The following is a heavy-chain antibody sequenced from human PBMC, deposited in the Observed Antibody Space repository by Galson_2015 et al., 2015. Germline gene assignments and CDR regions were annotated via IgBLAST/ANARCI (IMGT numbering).Heavy chain of an antibody. CDR3: TSSLWFGEEHVDY. Sequence: SLRLSCAASGFTFSSSAMHWVRQASGKGLEWVGRIRGKANSYATAYAASVKDRFTISRDDSKHTAYLQMNSLKTEDTAVYYCTSSLWFGEEHVDYWGQGTLVTVSS. CDR2: IRGKANSYAT. V-gene: IGHV3-73*01. CDR1: GFTFSSSA. D-gene: IGHD3-10*01. J-gene: IGHJ4*02.